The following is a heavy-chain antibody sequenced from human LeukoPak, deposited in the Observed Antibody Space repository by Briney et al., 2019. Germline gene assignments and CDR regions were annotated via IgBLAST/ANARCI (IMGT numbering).Heavy chain of an antibody. CDR1: GFTFSSYW. J-gene: IGHJ4*02. V-gene: IGHV3-23*01. D-gene: IGHD3-10*01. CDR3: AKAGVWFGELSYFDY. Sequence: GGSLRLSCAASGFTFSSYWMSWVRQAPGKGLEWVSAISGSGGSTYYADSVKGRFTISRDNSKNTLYLQMNSLRAEDTAVYYCAKAGVWFGELSYFDYWGQGTLVTVSS. CDR2: ISGSGGST.